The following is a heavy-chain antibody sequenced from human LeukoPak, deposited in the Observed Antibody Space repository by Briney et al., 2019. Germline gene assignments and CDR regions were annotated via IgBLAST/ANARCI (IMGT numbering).Heavy chain of an antibody. CDR3: ARDRDWSFDY. J-gene: IGHJ4*02. V-gene: IGHV3-30*04. CDR2: LSFDGGMK. CDR1: GFTLTSHG. D-gene: IGHD3-9*01. Sequence: GGSLRLSCVVSGFTLTSHGTHWVRQVPGKGLEWVAHLSFDGGMKWDADSVKGRFTISRDNSENTVYLQMNDLRVEDTALYYCARDRDWSFDYWGQGTLVTVSS.